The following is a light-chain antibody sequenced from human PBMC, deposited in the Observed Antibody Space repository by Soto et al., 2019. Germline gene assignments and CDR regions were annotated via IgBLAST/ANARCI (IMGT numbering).Light chain of an antibody. J-gene: IGLJ3*02. CDR2: SIN. Sequence: QSVLTQPPSASGTPGQRVTISCSGGTSNIGSNTVNWYQQLPGTAPKLLIYSINQRPSGVPDRFSGSKSGTSASLAISGLQSEDEADYYCAAWDDSLNGWVFGGGTKLTVL. CDR1: TSNIGSNT. V-gene: IGLV1-44*01. CDR3: AAWDDSLNGWV.